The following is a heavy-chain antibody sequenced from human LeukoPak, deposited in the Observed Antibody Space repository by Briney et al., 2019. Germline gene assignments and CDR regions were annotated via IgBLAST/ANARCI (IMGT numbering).Heavy chain of an antibody. D-gene: IGHD3-3*01. Sequence: GASVKVSCKASGYTFTGYYMHWVRQAPGQGLEWMGWISGYNGDTAFAQKFQGRVTMTKDTSTTTAYMELRSLTSDDTAVYYCARFWVFGADTSPPYHQGMDLWGRGTTVTVSS. V-gene: IGHV1-18*04. CDR1: GYTFTGYY. CDR3: ARFWVFGADTSPPYHQGMDL. J-gene: IGHJ6*02. CDR2: ISGYNGDT.